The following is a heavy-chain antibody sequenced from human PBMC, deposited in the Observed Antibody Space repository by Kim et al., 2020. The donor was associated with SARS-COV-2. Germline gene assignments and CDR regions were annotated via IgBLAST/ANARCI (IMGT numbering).Heavy chain of an antibody. CDR2: IKSKGGTA. J-gene: IGHJ4*02. V-gene: IGHV3-15*01. Sequence: GGSLRLSCTVSGLPFIDAWMTWVRQAPGKGLEWVARIKSKGGTADYAAPVKGRFTISRDDSTNTQYLQMNSLTTEDTAIYYCSHDADSYFTFHFWGQ. D-gene: IGHD3-10*01. CDR1: GLPFIDAW. CDR3: SHDADSYFTFHF.